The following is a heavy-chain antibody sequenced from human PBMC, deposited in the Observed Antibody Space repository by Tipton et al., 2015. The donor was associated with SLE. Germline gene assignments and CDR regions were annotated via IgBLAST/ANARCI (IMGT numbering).Heavy chain of an antibody. CDR1: GDSIASSSYY. CDR3: ARRYYDSSSFDY. D-gene: IGHD3-22*01. Sequence: TLSLTCTVSGDSIASSSYYWGWIRQPPGKGLEWIGSGYYRGSTYYNPSLKSRVTISVDTSKNQVSLKVNSVTAADTAVYYCARRYYDSSSFDYWGRGTLVSVSS. V-gene: IGHV4-39*01. J-gene: IGHJ4*02. CDR2: GYYRGST.